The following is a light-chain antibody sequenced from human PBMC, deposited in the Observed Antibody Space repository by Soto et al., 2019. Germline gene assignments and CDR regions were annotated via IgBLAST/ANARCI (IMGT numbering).Light chain of an antibody. J-gene: IGLJ1*01. CDR1: SSDVGGYNY. Sequence: QSALTQPASVSGSPGQSITISCTGTSSDVGGYNYVSWYQQHPGKAPKLMIYDVSNRPSGVSNRFSGSKSGNTASLTISGAPAEDEGDYYCSSYTSSSTYVFGTGTKLTVL. CDR2: DVS. V-gene: IGLV2-14*01. CDR3: SSYTSSSTYV.